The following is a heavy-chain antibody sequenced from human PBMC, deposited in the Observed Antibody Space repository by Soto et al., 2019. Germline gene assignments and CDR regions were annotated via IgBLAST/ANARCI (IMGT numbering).Heavy chain of an antibody. CDR2: ISYDGSNK. CDR3: AKDRGYSGFDSLDY. J-gene: IGHJ4*02. V-gene: IGHV3-30*18. D-gene: IGHD5-12*01. Sequence: GGSLRLSCAASGFTFSNYAMNWVRRAPGGGLEWVAVISYDGSNKFYVDSVKGRFTISRDNSENTVHLQMNSLTAEDTAVYFWAKDRGYSGFDSLDYWGQGTLVTVSS. CDR1: GFTFSNYA.